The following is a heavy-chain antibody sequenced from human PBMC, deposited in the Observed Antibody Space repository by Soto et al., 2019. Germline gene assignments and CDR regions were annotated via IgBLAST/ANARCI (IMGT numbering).Heavy chain of an antibody. CDR2: ISYDGSNK. CDR3: AREDESGDVDY. Sequence: QVQLVESGGGVVQPGRSLRLSCAASGFTFSSYAMHWVRQAPGKGVEWVAVISYDGSNKYYADSVKGRFTISRDNSKNTLYLQMNSLRAEDTAVYYCAREDESGDVDYWGQGTLVTVSS. D-gene: IGHD3-10*01. CDR1: GFTFSSYA. J-gene: IGHJ4*02. V-gene: IGHV3-30-3*01.